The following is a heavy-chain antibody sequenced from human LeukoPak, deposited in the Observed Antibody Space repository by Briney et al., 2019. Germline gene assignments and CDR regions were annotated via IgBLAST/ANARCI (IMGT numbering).Heavy chain of an antibody. CDR1: GFPFSSYE. V-gene: IGHV3-48*03. J-gene: IGHJ1*01. Sequence: PGGSLRLSCVASGFPFSSYEMNWVRQAPGKGLEWVSYISGSGSSVYYADSVKGRFTISRDNAKNSLYLQMNSLRAEDTAVYYSSLEGSSWYRYFQHWGQGTLVTVSS. CDR2: ISGSGSSV. CDR3: SLEGSSWYRYFQH. D-gene: IGHD6-13*01.